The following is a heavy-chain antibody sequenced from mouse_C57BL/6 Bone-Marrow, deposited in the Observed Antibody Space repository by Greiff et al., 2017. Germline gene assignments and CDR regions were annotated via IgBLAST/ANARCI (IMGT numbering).Heavy chain of an antibody. V-gene: IGHV1-64*01. CDR3: ARGGWLLADY. CDR1: GYTFTSYW. J-gene: IGHJ2*01. CDR2: IHPNSGST. Sequence: QVQLQQSGAELVKPGASVKLSCKASGYTFTSYWMHWVKQRPGQGLEWIGMIHPNSGSTNYNEKFKSKATLTVDKSSSTAYMQLSSLASEDAAVYYCARGGWLLADYWGQGTTLTVSS. D-gene: IGHD2-3*01.